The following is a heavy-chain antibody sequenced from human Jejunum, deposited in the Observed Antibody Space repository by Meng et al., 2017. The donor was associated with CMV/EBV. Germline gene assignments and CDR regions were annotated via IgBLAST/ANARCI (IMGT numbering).Heavy chain of an antibody. CDR2: TYYRSKWYN. Sequence: QLPTAAPRLVNPPQPPPPPRPSPGERFSSFGAIWNWIRPSPSRGLEWLGKTYYRSKWYNDYAPSVKSRITVKPDTSKNQFSLQLNSVTPEDTAVYYCARENGYEWYFDFWGRGTLVTVSS. CDR1: GERFSSFGAI. CDR3: ARENGYEWYFDF. J-gene: IGHJ2*01. V-gene: IGHV6-1*02. D-gene: IGHD6-13*01.